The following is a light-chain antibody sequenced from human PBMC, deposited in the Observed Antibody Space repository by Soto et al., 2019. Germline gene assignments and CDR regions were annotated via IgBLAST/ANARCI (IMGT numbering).Light chain of an antibody. CDR3: QKYNDWPLT. CDR1: QSVSSN. V-gene: IGKV3-15*01. CDR2: GAF. Sequence: EILRTQSPVTLSVSPGERATLSCRASQSVSSNLSWYQQKPGQAPSLLIYGAFTRATGIPARFSGTGSGTELTLTISSLQSEDFALYYCQKYNDWPLTFGQGNKVEI. J-gene: IGKJ1*01.